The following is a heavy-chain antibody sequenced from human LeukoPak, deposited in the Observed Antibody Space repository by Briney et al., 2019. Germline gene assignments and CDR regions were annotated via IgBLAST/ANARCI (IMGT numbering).Heavy chain of an antibody. V-gene: IGHV3-30*02. Sequence: GGSLRLSCAACGINFRSSGMHWVRQAPGKGLEWVTFIQNDGSDKYYAASVKGRFTISRDNSKNTVYLHMASLRADDTALYYCAREGGRAVPGRFDQWGQGTLVTVSS. D-gene: IGHD6-13*01. CDR2: IQNDGSDK. CDR3: AREGGRAVPGRFDQ. CDR1: GINFRSSG. J-gene: IGHJ4*02.